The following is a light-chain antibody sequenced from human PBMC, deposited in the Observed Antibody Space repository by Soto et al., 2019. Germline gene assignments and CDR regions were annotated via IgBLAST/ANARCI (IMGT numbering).Light chain of an antibody. CDR3: QQVKNYPLT. Sequence: DIQLTQSPSFLSASVGYRVTITCRASQVISSYVAWYQQKPGKAPKVLIYAASTLKSGVPSRFSGSGSWTEFTLTISSLQPEDFATYHCQQVKNYPLTFGGGTRVEIK. V-gene: IGKV1-9*01. J-gene: IGKJ4*01. CDR2: AAS. CDR1: QVISSY.